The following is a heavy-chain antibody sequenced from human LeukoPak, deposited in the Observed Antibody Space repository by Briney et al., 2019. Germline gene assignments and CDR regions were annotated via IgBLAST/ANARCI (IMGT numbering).Heavy chain of an antibody. V-gene: IGHV1-8*01. CDR1: GYALTIYD. CDR2: MNTNSGNT. CDR3: ARGKTGRVGATAAYWFDP. D-gene: IGHD1-26*01. J-gene: IGHJ5*02. Sequence: ASVKVSCKASGYALTIYDINWVRQATGQGLEWMGWMNTNSGNTGYAKKFQGRVSMTRDSSISKAYMELSSMRSEATAVSYCARGKTGRVGATAAYWFDPWGPGTLVTVSS.